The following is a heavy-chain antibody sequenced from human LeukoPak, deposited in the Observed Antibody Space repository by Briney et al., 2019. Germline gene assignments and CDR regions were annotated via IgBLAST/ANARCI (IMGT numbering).Heavy chain of an antibody. CDR3: ARDRYTGSYSLWH. V-gene: IGHV1-46*01. J-gene: IGHJ1*01. CDR1: GYTFTSYY. CDR2: INPSGGST. Sequence: ASVKVSCKASGYTFTSYYMHWVRQAPGQGLEWMGIINPSGGSTSYAQKFQGRVTMTRDMSTSTVYMELSSLRSDDTAVYYCARDRYTGSYSLWHWGQGTLVIVSS. D-gene: IGHD1-26*01.